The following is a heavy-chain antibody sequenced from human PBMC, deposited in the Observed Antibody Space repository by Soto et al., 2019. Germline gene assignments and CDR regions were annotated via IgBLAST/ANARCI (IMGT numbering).Heavy chain of an antibody. V-gene: IGHV1-46*03. D-gene: IGHD3-10*01. CDR2: INPTGGRA. Sequence: ASVKVSCKASGYTFTNYYIHWVRQAPGQGLEWMGVINPTGGRASYAPKFQGRVTLTRDTSTSTAYMELSSLRSDDTAVYFCSRPTTMVREINDDPFDFWGQGTLVTVSS. CDR3: SRPTTMVREINDDPFDF. CDR1: GYTFTNYY. J-gene: IGHJ4*03.